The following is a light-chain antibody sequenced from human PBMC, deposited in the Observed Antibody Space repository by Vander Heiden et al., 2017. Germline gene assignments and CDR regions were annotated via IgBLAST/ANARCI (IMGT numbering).Light chain of an antibody. V-gene: IGLV1-47*01. CDR2: ETD. CDR1: TSNIKYNS. Sequence: QSVLTQPPSASGAPGQTVTISSSGGTSNIKYNSIYWYQQLPGTAPKFLIYETDQRPSGVPDRFSGSKSGTSASLAISGLRSEDEALYYCATWDDSLNAEVFGGGTTLTVL. CDR3: ATWDDSLNAEV. J-gene: IGLJ2*01.